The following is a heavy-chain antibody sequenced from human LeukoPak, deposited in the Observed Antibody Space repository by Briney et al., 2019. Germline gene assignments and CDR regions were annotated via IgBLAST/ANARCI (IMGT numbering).Heavy chain of an antibody. D-gene: IGHD3-16*01. CDR3: ARARNGGDFDY. J-gene: IGHJ4*02. CDR2: IYSGGST. CDR1: GFTFSSYG. V-gene: IGHV3-53*01. Sequence: PGGSLRLSCAASGFTFSSYGMSWVRQAPGKGLEWVSVIYSGGSTYYADSVKGRFTISRDNSKNTLYLQMNSLRAEDTAVYYCARARNGGDFDYWGQGTLVTVSS.